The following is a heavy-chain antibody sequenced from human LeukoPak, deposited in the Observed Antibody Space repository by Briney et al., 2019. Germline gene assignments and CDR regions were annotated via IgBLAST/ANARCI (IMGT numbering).Heavy chain of an antibody. CDR3: AREQSGTRGWYAVDY. CDR2: IRPDGDRT. CDR1: GFTFSTYA. J-gene: IGHJ4*02. Sequence: GGSLRLSCAASGFTFSTYAITWVRQGPGKGLEWVSAIRPDGDRTYYANSVRGRFTISRDNSKDTVYLQINGLRVEDTAVYYCAREQSGTRGWYAVDYWGQGTLVTVSS. D-gene: IGHD6-19*01. V-gene: IGHV3-23*01.